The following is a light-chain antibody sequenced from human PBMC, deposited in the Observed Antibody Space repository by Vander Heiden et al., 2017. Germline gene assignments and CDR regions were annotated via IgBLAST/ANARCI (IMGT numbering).Light chain of an antibody. CDR3: MQARHTPWT. V-gene: IGKV2-28*01. CDR1: QSLLQTNGYSH. CDR2: LGS. J-gene: IGKJ1*01. Sequence: DIVMTQSPLSLPVTPGASASISCRSSQSLLQTNGYSHLEWYLQKPGQSPQLLISLGSSRASGVPDRFTGSASGTDFILKISRVEAEDAGVYFCMQARHTPWTFGQGTKVEIK.